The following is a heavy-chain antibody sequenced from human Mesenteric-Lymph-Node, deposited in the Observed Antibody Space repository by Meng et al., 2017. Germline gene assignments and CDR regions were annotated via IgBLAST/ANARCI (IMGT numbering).Heavy chain of an antibody. Sequence: GESLKISCAASGFTFSSYWMSWVRQAPGKGLEWAANIKQDGSEKYYVDSVKGRFTISRDNAKNSLYLQMNSLRAEDTAVYYCGSGSYDYYYYYGMDVWGQGTTVTVSS. CDR3: GSGSYDYYYYYGMDV. CDR1: GFTFSSYW. D-gene: IGHD3-10*01. J-gene: IGHJ6*02. CDR2: IKQDGSEK. V-gene: IGHV3-7*01.